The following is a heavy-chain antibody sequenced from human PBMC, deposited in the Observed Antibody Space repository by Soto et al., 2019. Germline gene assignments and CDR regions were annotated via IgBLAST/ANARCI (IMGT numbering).Heavy chain of an antibody. CDR1: GTTISTNRAA. J-gene: IGHJ5*02. CDR3: ARDRHGNYFSSWFEP. V-gene: IGHV6-1*01. CDR2: TYXRSKLYN. Sequence: SQTLSLTDAISGTTISTNRAALNWIMQSPSIGLEWLGRTYXRSKLYNDYAVSVKSRITINPATSKKQFSLQLNSVTPEDTAVYYCARDRHGNYFSSWFEPWGQGTLVTVSS. D-gene: IGHD1-7*01.